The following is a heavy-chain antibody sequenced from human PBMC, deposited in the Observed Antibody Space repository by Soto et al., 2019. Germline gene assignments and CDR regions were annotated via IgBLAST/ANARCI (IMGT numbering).Heavy chain of an antibody. CDR3: VGGEGIAEGGAHYYYGMDV. J-gene: IGHJ6*02. CDR2: ISYDEDNK. V-gene: IGHV3-30*09. D-gene: IGHD6-13*01. Sequence: QVQLVESGGGVVQPGRSLRLSCAASGFSFSTYAIHWVRQPPGKGLEWVAVISYDEDNKSYAGSVKGRFAISRDNSKNTLNLHMNSPTREDTAVYYCVGGEGIAEGGAHYYYGMDVWGQGTTVTVSS. CDR1: GFSFSTYA.